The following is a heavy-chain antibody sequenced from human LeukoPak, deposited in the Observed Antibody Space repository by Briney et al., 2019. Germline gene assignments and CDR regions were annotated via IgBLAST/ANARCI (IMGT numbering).Heavy chain of an antibody. D-gene: IGHD3-10*01. CDR1: GYTFTSYA. CDR2: MNPNSGNT. Sequence: ASVKVSCKASGYTFTSYAMNWVRQATGQGLEWMGWMNPNSGNTGYAQKFQGRVTITRNTSISTAYMELSSLRSEDTAVYYCARGPHYYGSGSSDYWGQGTLVTVSS. J-gene: IGHJ4*02. CDR3: ARGPHYYGSGSSDY. V-gene: IGHV1-8*03.